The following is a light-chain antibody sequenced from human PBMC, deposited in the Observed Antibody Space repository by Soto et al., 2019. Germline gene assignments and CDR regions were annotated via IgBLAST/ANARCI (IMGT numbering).Light chain of an antibody. CDR3: QSCDSSLSGSGV. V-gene: IGLV1-40*01. J-gene: IGLJ1*01. CDR2: RNT. CDR1: SSNIGAGYD. Sequence: QSVLAQPPSVSGAPAQRVTISCTGSSSNIGAGYDVHWYQQLPGTAPKLLIYRNTNRPSGVPDRFSGSKSGTSASLAITGLQAEDEADYYCQSCDSSLSGSGVFGTGTKATVL.